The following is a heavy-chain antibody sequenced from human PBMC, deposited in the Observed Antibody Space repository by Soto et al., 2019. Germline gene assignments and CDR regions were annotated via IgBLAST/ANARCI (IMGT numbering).Heavy chain of an antibody. CDR1: GGTFSSYA. J-gene: IGHJ6*02. CDR3: ARVAGYYYAMDV. CDR2: IIPISTTT. Sequence: QVQLVQSGAEVKKPGFSVKVSCKDSGGTFSSYAITWVRQAPGQGLEWMGGIIPISTTTDYAQKFQGRVTITADKSTSTAFLELSRLTSEDTAVYYCARVAGYYYAMDVWGQGTTVTVSS. V-gene: IGHV1-69*06. D-gene: IGHD6-19*01.